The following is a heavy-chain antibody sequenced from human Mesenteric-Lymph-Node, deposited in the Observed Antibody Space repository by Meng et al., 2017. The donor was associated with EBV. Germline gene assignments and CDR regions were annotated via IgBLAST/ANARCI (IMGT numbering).Heavy chain of an antibody. CDR2: IWWDDDK. CDR3: GHILWYEEMYFDS. CDR1: GFSLSTSGVG. J-gene: IGHJ4*02. Sequence: QITLKESGPTLVKPTQTLTLTCTFSGFSLSTSGVGVGWFRQPPGRALEWLSLIWWDDDKRYSPSLKSRLTVTKDTSKNQVVLTMTNLDPVDTATYFCGHILWYEEMYFDSWGQGTLAVSS. V-gene: IGHV2-5*02. D-gene: IGHD5-24*01.